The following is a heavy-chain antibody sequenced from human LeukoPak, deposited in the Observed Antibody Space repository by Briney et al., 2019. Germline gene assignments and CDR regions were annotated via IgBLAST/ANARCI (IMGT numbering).Heavy chain of an antibody. J-gene: IGHJ3*02. V-gene: IGHV1-18*01. CDR2: MNPNSGNT. CDR1: GYTFTSYD. Sequence: GASVKVSCKASGYTFTSYDINWVRQATGQGLEWMGWMNPNSGNTNYAQKLQGRVTMTTDTSTSTAYMELRSLRSDDTAVYYCARDGNDPTAPIDIWGQGTMVTVSS. CDR3: ARDGNDPTAPIDI. D-gene: IGHD2-21*02.